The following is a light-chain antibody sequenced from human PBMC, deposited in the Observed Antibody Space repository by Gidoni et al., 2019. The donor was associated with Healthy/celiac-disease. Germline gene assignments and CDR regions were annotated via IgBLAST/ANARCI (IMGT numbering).Light chain of an antibody. V-gene: IGLV3-25*02. CDR3: QSADSSGTYRRVV. CDR1: ALPKQY. J-gene: IGLJ2*01. CDR2: KDS. Sequence: SYELTQPPSVSVSPGQTARITCSGDALPKQYAYWYQQKPGQAPVLVIYKDSERPSGIPERFSGSSSGTTVTLTISGVQAEDEADYYCQSADSSGTYRRVVFGGGTKLTVL.